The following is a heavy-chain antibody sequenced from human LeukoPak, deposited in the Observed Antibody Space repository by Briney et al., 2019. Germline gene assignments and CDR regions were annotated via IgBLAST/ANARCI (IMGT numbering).Heavy chain of an antibody. CDR2: IYHSGST. Sequence: TSETLSLTCAVSGYHISSGYYWGWIRQPPGKGLEWIGSIYHSGSTYYNPSLKSRDTISVDTSKNQFSLKLSSVTAADTAVYDCARRGDFWSGDGSGGFDPWGQGTLVTVSS. CDR3: ARRGDFWSGDGSGGFDP. J-gene: IGHJ5*02. V-gene: IGHV4-38-2*01. CDR1: GYHISSGYY. D-gene: IGHD3-3*01.